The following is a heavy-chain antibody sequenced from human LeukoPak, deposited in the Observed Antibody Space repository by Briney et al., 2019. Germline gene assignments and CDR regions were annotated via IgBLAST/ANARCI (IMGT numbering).Heavy chain of an antibody. D-gene: IGHD3-10*01. CDR3: ARGGSDNINWFGP. J-gene: IGHJ5*02. CDR1: GGSISSYY. V-gene: IGHV4-59*01. Sequence: SETLSLTCTVSGGSISSYYWSWIRQPPGKGLEWIGYIYYSGSTNYNPSLKSRVTISVDTSKNQFSLKLSSVTAADTAVYYCARGGSDNINWFGPWGQGTLVTVSS. CDR2: IYYSGST.